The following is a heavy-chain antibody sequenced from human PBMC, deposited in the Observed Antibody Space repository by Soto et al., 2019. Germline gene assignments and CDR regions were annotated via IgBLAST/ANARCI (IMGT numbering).Heavy chain of an antibody. CDR2: ISYDGSNK. J-gene: IGHJ4*02. Sequence: PGGSLRLSCAASGFTFSSYGMHWVRQAPGKGLEWVAVISYDGSNKYYADSVKGRFTISRDNSKNTLYLQMNSLRAEDTAVYYCAKDGGYWMGLVLKRLGYCSGGSCYLLGYFDYWGQGTLVTVSS. V-gene: IGHV3-30*18. D-gene: IGHD2-15*01. CDR1: GFTFSSYG. CDR3: AKDGGYWMGLVLKRLGYCSGGSCYLLGYFDY.